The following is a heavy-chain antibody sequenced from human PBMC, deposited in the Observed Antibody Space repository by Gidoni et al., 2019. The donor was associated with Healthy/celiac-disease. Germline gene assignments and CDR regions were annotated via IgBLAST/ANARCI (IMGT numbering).Heavy chain of an antibody. CDR2: IYYSGST. Sequence: QVQLQESGPGLVKPSQPLSLPCPVSRVSFHSGGYYWSCIRQHPGKGLEWIGYIYYSGSTYYNPSLKSRVTISVDTSKNQFSLKLSSVTAADTAVYYCAVQRKYCSGGSCYWFDPWGQGTLVTVSS. J-gene: IGHJ5*02. CDR1: RVSFHSGGYY. CDR3: AVQRKYCSGGSCYWFDP. V-gene: IGHV4-31*03. D-gene: IGHD2-15*01.